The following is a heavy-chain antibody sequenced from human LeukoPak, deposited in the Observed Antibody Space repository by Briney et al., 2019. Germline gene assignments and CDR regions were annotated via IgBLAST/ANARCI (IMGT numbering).Heavy chain of an antibody. CDR3: ASVAVAGTYGY. Sequence: PGGSLRLSCAASGFTFSSYWMSWVRQAPGKGLEWVANIKQDGSEKYYVDSVKGRFTISRDNAKNSLYLQMNSLRDEDTAVYYCASVAVAGTYGYWGQGTLVTVSS. CDR1: GFTFSSYW. CDR2: IKQDGSEK. J-gene: IGHJ4*02. V-gene: IGHV3-7*01. D-gene: IGHD6-19*01.